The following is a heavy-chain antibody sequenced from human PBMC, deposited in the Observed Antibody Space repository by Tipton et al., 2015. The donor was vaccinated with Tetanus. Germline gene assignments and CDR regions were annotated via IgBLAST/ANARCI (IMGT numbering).Heavy chain of an antibody. CDR3: VRGRGLGAYSFGFEY. D-gene: IGHD3-16*01. CDR2: IYQTDST. J-gene: IGHJ4*02. Sequence: TLSLTCSVSGGSLRSGDHYWSWIRQPPGKGLEWLGYIYQTDSTYYNPSVRSRLTLSLRRSKNQVSLKLSSVTAADTAVYYCVRGRGLGAYSFGFEYWGQGALVTVSS. CDR1: GGSLRSGDHY. V-gene: IGHV4-30-2*01.